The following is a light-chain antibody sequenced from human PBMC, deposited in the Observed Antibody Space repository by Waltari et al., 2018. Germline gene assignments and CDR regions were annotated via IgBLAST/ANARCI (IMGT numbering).Light chain of an antibody. CDR1: SSDGGGDDS. J-gene: IGLJ2*01. Sequence: QSALTQPASVSGSPGQSITISCTGSSSDGGGDDSVSWYADHPGQAPKVIIYDVNKRPSGVSDRFSGSKSGNTASLTISGLQAEDEATFYCSSQSTKNGVIFGGGTKVTVL. CDR3: SSQSTKNGVI. V-gene: IGLV2-14*03. CDR2: DVN.